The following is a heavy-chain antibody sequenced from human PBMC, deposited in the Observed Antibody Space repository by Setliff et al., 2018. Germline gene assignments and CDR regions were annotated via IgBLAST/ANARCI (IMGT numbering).Heavy chain of an antibody. CDR3: ASEDGSGSSWYLSSYGDY. CDR2: IRFDGGNK. D-gene: IGHD6-13*01. CDR1: GFTFSAYD. Sequence: GGSLRLSCAASGFTFSAYDMHWVRQAPGKGLEWVALIRFDGGNKYYADSVKGRFTISRDNAKNSLYLQMNSLRAEDTAVYYCASEDGSGSSWYLSSYGDYWGQGTLVTVSS. V-gene: IGHV3-30*02. J-gene: IGHJ4*02.